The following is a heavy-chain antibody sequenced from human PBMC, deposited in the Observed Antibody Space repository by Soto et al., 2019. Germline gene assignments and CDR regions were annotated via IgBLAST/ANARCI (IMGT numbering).Heavy chain of an antibody. Sequence: ASVKVSCKASGYTFSSHGISWVRQAPGQGLEWMGWISAYNGDAKYAQKFYGRVTMTTDSSTTTSYMVLRSLNSDDTAVYYCARDLQQYCKSITCYFPRKFEYWGQGTLVTVSS. J-gene: IGHJ4*02. CDR2: ISAYNGDA. CDR1: GYTFSSHG. V-gene: IGHV1-18*01. D-gene: IGHD2-2*01. CDR3: ARDLQQYCKSITCYFPRKFEY.